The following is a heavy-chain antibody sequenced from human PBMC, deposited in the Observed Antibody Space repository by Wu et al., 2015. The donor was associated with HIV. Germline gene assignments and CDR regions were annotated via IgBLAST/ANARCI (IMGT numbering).Heavy chain of an antibody. Sequence: QIQLVQSGAEVKKPGASVKVSCKASGYTFTSYYMHWVRQAPGQGLEWMGGIIPSFVTAHYAQKFQGRVTITTDESTSTAYMELSSLRSEDTAVYYCARDRYTSSQYGMDVWGQGTTVTVSS. CDR2: IIPSFVTA. D-gene: IGHD2-2*01. J-gene: IGHJ6*02. V-gene: IGHV1-69*05. CDR1: GYTFTSYY. CDR3: ARDRYTSSQYGMDV.